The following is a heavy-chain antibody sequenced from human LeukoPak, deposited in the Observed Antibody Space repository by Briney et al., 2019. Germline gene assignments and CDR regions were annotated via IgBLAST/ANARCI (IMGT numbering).Heavy chain of an antibody. CDR3: ARDRKWGIAAAGQNWFDP. Sequence: ASVKVSCKASGYTFTGYYMHWVRQAHGQGLEWMGWINPNNGGTNYAQTFQGRVTMTRDTSISTAYMELSRLRSGDTAVYYCARDRKWGIAAAGQNWFDPWGQGTLVTVSS. CDR1: GYTFTGYY. V-gene: IGHV1-2*02. J-gene: IGHJ5*02. CDR2: INPNNGGT. D-gene: IGHD6-13*01.